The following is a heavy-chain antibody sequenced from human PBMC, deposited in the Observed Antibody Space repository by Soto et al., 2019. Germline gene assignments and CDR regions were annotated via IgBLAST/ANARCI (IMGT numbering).Heavy chain of an antibody. V-gene: IGHV4-30-4*01. J-gene: IGHJ6*02. D-gene: IGHD3-10*01. Sequence: PSETLSLTCTVSGGSISSGDYYWSWIRQPPGKGLEWIGYIYYSGSTYYNPSLKSRVTISVDTSKNQFSLKLSSVTAADTAVYYCARDGLWSATMVRGVIYYGMDVWGQGTTVTVSS. CDR3: ARDGLWSATMVRGVIYYGMDV. CDR1: GGSISSGDYY. CDR2: IYYSGST.